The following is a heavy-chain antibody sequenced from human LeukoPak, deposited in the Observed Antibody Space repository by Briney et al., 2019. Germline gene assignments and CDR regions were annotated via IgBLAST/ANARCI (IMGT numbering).Heavy chain of an antibody. D-gene: IGHD3-16*01. CDR2: IYASGTT. V-gene: IGHV4-4*07. CDR1: GGSISSDY. J-gene: IGHJ4*02. CDR3: AKRMGE. Sequence: PSETLSLTCTVSGGSISSDYWSWIRQPAGKGLEWIGRIYASGTTNYNPSLKSRLTMSVDTSKNQFSLKLRSVTAADTAVYYCAKRMGEWGQGTLVTVSS.